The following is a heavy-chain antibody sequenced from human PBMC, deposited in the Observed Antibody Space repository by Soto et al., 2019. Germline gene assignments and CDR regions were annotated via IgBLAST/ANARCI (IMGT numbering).Heavy chain of an antibody. CDR1: GGPFSTLS. CDR2: IIPIFDAT. Sequence: PVKVSCKVSGGPFSTLSISWVRQAPGQGLMWMGGIIPIFDATNYAQMFQGRVTITADDSTSTAYMELSSLRSDDTAVYYCARDLPNRSGRVWGPGTLVTVSS. CDR3: ARDLPNRSGRV. D-gene: IGHD3-10*01. V-gene: IGHV1-69*13. J-gene: IGHJ4*02.